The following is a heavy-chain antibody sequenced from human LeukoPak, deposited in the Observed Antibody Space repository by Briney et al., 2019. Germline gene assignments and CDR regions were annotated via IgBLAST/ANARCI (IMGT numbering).Heavy chain of an antibody. J-gene: IGHJ4*02. CDR2: INPSGGST. Sequence: GASVKVSCKASGYTFTSYYMHWVRQAPGQGLEWMGIINPSGGSTSYAQKFQGRVTMTRDTSTSTVYMELSSLRSEDTAVYYCARVFPDYDILTGPIDYWGQGTLVTVSS. V-gene: IGHV1-46*01. D-gene: IGHD3-9*01. CDR3: ARVFPDYDILTGPIDY. CDR1: GYTFTSYY.